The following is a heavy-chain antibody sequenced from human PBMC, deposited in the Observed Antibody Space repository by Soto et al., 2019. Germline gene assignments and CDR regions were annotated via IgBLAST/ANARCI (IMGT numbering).Heavy chain of an antibody. D-gene: IGHD3-10*01. V-gene: IGHV1-8*01. CDR2: MNPNSGNT. CDR1: GYTFTSYD. Sequence: ASVKVSCKGSGYTFTSYDINWVREATGQGLEWMGWMNPNSGNTGYAQKFQGRVTMTRNTSISTAYMELSSLRSEDTAVYYCASSWFGELYYGMDVWGQGTTVTVSS. J-gene: IGHJ6*02. CDR3: ASSWFGELYYGMDV.